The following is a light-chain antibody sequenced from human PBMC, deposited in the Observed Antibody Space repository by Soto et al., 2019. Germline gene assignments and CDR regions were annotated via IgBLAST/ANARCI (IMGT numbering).Light chain of an antibody. CDR3: QQYDSYPCT. CDR1: QRVGSW. V-gene: IGKV1-5*03. J-gene: IGKJ2*02. CDR2: EAS. Sequence: DIQMTQSPSTLSASVGDRVTIICRASQRVGSWLAWYQQKPGKAPILLIYEASILESGVPARFSGSGSGTDFTLPISSLQPDDFETYYCQQYDSYPCTFSQGTKLEI.